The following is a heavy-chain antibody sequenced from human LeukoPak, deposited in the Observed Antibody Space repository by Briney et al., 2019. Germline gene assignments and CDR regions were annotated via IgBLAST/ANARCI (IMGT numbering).Heavy chain of an antibody. D-gene: IGHD1-7*01. CDR1: GFAFSIYS. J-gene: IGHJ4*02. CDR2: IIRSGSTT. CDR3: ARASGNWNYGKD. Sequence: VGSLRLSCAASGFAFSIYSMNCVRRAAGPGLGWVASIIRSGSTTSHADTVKARFTYSRQNPKNPLYLHMNPLRAGDTAVYFCARASGNWNYGKDWGQGTLVTASS. V-gene: IGHV3-48*04.